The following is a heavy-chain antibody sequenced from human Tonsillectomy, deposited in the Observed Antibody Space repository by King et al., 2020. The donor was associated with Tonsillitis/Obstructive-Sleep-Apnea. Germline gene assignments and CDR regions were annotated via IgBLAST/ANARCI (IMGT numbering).Heavy chain of an antibody. CDR3: ARYSSMYSFDY. D-gene: IGHD2-2*01. Sequence: QLVQSGAEVKRPGASVKVSFKASGYTFTTYHLHWVRQAPGQGPEWMGKINPSDVSTTFAQKFQGSVTMTRDTSTNTIFMELSGLRFEDTAIYYCARYSSMYSFDYWGQGTPVTVST. J-gene: IGHJ4*02. V-gene: IGHV1-46*01. CDR2: INPSDVST. CDR1: GYTFTTYH.